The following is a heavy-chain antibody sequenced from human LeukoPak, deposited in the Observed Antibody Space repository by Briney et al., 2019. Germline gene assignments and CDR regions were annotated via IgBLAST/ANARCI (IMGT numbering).Heavy chain of an antibody. CDR2: ISGSGGST. V-gene: IGHV3-23*01. CDR3: AKENYGDSTGGRFQH. Sequence: GGSLRLSCAASGFTFSSYAMSWVRQTPVKGLEWVSVISGSGGSTYYADSVKGRFTISRVNSKNTLYLQMNSLRAEDTAVYYCAKENYGDSTGGRFQHWGQGTLVTVSS. CDR1: GFTFSSYA. J-gene: IGHJ1*01. D-gene: IGHD4-17*01.